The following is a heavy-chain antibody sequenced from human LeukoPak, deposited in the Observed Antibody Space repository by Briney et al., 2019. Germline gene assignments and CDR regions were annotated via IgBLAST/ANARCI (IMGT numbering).Heavy chain of an antibody. CDR1: GGSISSSSYY. V-gene: IGHV4-39*01. D-gene: IGHD6-19*01. CDR2: IYYSGST. CDR3: ARRGSGWYFDY. J-gene: IGHJ4*02. Sequence: SETLSLTCTVSGGSISSSSYYWGWIRQPPGKGLEWIGSIYYSGSTYYNPSLKSRVTISVDTSKNQFSLKLSSVTAADTAAYYCARRGSGWYFDYWGQGTLVTVSS.